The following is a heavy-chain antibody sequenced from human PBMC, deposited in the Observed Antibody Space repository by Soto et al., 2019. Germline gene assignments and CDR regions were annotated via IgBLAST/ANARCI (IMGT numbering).Heavy chain of an antibody. J-gene: IGHJ5*02. CDR3: ARAPDGVNNWFDP. V-gene: IGHV1-69*13. Sequence: GASVKVSCKASGGTFSSYAISWVRQAPGQGLEWMGGIIPIFGTANYAQKFQGRVTITADESTSTAYMELSSLRSEDTAVYYCARAPDGVNNWFDPWGQGTLVTVSS. D-gene: IGHD3-10*01. CDR2: IIPIFGTA. CDR1: GGTFSSYA.